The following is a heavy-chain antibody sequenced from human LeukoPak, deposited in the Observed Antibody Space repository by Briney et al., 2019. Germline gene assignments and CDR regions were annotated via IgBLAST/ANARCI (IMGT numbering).Heavy chain of an antibody. V-gene: IGHV1-18*01. CDR1: GYTFTSYG. D-gene: IGHD3-10*01. CDR3: AREDRGRGSFDY. Sequence: AAVTVSFKASGYTFTSYGISWVRQAPGQGLEWLGWISAYNGNTNYAQKLQGRVTMTTDTSTSTAYMELRSLRSDDTAVYYCAREDRGRGSFDYWGQGTLVTVSS. J-gene: IGHJ4*02. CDR2: ISAYNGNT.